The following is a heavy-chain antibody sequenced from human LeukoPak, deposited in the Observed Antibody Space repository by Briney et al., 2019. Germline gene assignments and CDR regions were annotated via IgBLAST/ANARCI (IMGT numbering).Heavy chain of an antibody. D-gene: IGHD1-26*01. CDR3: AKVEVVATKRSYFDY. Sequence: GGSLRLSCAASGFTCSSYAMSWVRQAPGKGLEWVSAMSGSGGSTYYADSVKGRFTISSDNSKDTLCLQMNSLRAEDTAVHSCAKVEVVATKRSYFDYWGQGTLVTVSS. CDR1: GFTCSSYA. V-gene: IGHV3-23*01. CDR2: MSGSGGST. J-gene: IGHJ4*02.